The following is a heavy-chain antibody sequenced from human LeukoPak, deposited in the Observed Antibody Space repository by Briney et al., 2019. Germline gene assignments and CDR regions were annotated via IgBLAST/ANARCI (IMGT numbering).Heavy chain of an antibody. CDR3: AKVSTVDAFDI. V-gene: IGHV3-30*18. Sequence: GGSLRLSCAASGFTFSSYGMHWVRQAPGKGLEWVAVISYDGSNKYYADSVKGRFTISRDNAKNSLYLQMNSLRAEDTALYYCAKVSTVDAFDIWGQGTMVTVSS. CDR2: ISYDGSNK. CDR1: GFTFSSYG. D-gene: IGHD4-17*01. J-gene: IGHJ3*02.